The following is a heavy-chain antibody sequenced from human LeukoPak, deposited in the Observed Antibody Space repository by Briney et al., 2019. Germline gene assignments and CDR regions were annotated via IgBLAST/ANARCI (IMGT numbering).Heavy chain of an antibody. J-gene: IGHJ6*03. V-gene: IGHV1-18*01. CDR2: ISAYNGNT. CDR3: ARDRGIYYYYYMDV. CDR1: GYTFTSYG. D-gene: IGHD6-13*01. Sequence: ASVKVSCKASGYTFTSYGISWVRQAPGQGLEWMGWISAYNGNTNYAQKIQGRVTMTTDTSTSTAYMELRSLRSDDTAVYYCARDRGIYYYYYMDVWGKGTTVTVSS.